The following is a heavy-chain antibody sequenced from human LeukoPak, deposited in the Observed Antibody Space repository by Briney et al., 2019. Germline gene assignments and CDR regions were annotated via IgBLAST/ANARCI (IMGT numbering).Heavy chain of an antibody. J-gene: IGHJ6*03. Sequence: GGSLRLSCAASGFTFSSYAMSWVRQAPGKGLEWVSAISGSGGSTYYADSVKGRFTISRDNSKNTLYLQMNSLRAEDTAVYYCAKVGQHNPIVVVPAATAYYYYMDVWGKGTTVTVSS. D-gene: IGHD2-2*01. CDR3: AKVGQHNPIVVVPAATAYYYYMDV. V-gene: IGHV3-23*01. CDR2: ISGSGGST. CDR1: GFTFSSYA.